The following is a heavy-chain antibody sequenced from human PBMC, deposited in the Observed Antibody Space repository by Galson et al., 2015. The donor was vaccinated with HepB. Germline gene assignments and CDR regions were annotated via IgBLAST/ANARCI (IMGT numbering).Heavy chain of an antibody. Sequence: SLRLSCAASGFTFSSYSMNWVRQAPGKGLEWVSSISSSSSYIYYADSVKGRFTISRDNAKNSLYLQTNSLRAEDTAVYYCARVLWQLLFGEVRGRAFDIWGQGTMVTVSS. CDR3: ARVLWQLLFGEVRGRAFDI. D-gene: IGHD2-2*01. CDR2: ISSSSSYI. J-gene: IGHJ3*02. CDR1: GFTFSSYS. V-gene: IGHV3-21*01.